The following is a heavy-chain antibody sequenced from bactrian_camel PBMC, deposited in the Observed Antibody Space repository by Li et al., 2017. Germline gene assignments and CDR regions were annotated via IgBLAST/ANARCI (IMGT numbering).Heavy chain of an antibody. CDR1: GFIFNNYG. V-gene: IGHV3S40*01. D-gene: IGHD1*01. CDR2: ISSDGGST. J-gene: IGHJ4*01. Sequence: QLVESGGGLVQPGGSLRLSCGASGFIFNNYGMSWLRQAPGKGSEWVSFISSDGGSTAYPDSMKGRFTISRDNAKNTVYLQMNGLKPEDTAIYCCAGDWGVSRNSKLCYDGRWSFAPRAMGQGTQVTVS.